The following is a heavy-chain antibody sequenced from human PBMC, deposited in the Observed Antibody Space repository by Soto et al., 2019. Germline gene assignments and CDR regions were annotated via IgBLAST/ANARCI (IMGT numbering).Heavy chain of an antibody. CDR3: ARHHRDSSSRGPPRFDY. D-gene: IGHD6-6*01. CDR1: GGSISSSSYY. Sequence: SETLSLTCTVSGGSISSSSYYWGWIRQPPGKGLEWIGSIYYSGSTYYNPSLKSRVTISVDTSKNQFSLKLSSVTAADTAVYYCARHHRDSSSRGPPRFDYWGQGTLVTVSS. CDR2: IYYSGST. J-gene: IGHJ4*02. V-gene: IGHV4-39*01.